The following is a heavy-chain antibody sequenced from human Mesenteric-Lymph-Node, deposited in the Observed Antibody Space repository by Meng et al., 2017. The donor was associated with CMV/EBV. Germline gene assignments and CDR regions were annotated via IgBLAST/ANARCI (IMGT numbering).Heavy chain of an antibody. V-gene: IGHV3-74*01. CDR1: GFTFSSYS. J-gene: IGHJ5*02. Sequence: GGSLRLSCAASGFTFSSYSMNWVRQAPGKGLVWVSRINSDGSSTSYADSVKGRFTISRDNAKNTLYLQMNSLRAEDTAVYYCARAYGGRGYCSSTSCYTGTNTPYNWFDPWGQGTLVTVSS. D-gene: IGHD2-2*02. CDR2: INSDGSST. CDR3: ARAYGGRGYCSSTSCYTGTNTPYNWFDP.